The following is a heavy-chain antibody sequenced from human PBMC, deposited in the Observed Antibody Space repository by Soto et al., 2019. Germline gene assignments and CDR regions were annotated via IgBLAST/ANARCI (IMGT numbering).Heavy chain of an antibody. Sequence: QVQLVESGGGVVQPGRSLRLSCAASGFTFSSYAMHWVRQAPGKGLERVAVISYDGSNKYYADSVKGRFTISRDNSKNTRYLQMNSLRAEDTAVYYYARDRNSGSYYIDYYCYGMDVLGQGTTVTVTS. CDR2: ISYDGSNK. CDR1: GFTFSSYA. V-gene: IGHV3-30-3*01. CDR3: ARDRNSGSYYIDYYCYGMDV. D-gene: IGHD1-26*01. J-gene: IGHJ6*02.